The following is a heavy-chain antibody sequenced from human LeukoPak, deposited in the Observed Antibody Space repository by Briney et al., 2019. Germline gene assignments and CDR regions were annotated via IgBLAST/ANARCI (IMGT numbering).Heavy chain of an antibody. CDR1: GGSISSYY. Sequence: SETLSLTCTVSGGSISSYYWSWIRQPPGKGLEGIGYIYYSGSTNYNPSLKSRVTISVDTSKNQFSLKLSSVTAADTAVYYCARGGSTVTTDYWGQGTLVTVSS. D-gene: IGHD4-17*01. J-gene: IGHJ4*01. CDR2: IYYSGST. CDR3: ARGGSTVTTDY. V-gene: IGHV4-59*01.